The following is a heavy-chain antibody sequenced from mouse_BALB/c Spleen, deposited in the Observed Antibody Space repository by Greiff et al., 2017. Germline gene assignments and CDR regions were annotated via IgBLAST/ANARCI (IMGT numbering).Heavy chain of an antibody. Sequence: EVQLVESGGGLVQPGGSLRLSCATSGFTFTDYYMSWVRQPPGKALEWLGFIRNKANGYTTEYSASVKGRFTISRDNSQSILYLQMNTLRAEDSATYYCARDHGYDEGYYAMDYWGQGTSVTVSS. D-gene: IGHD2-2*01. V-gene: IGHV7-3*02. CDR3: ARDHGYDEGYYAMDY. J-gene: IGHJ4*01. CDR2: IRNKANGYTT. CDR1: GFTFTDYY.